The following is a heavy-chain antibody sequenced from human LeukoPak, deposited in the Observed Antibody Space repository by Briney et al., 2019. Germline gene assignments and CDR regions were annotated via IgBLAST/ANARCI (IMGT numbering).Heavy chain of an antibody. CDR2: IIPIFSTA. J-gene: IGHJ5*02. D-gene: IGHD3-10*01. V-gene: IGHV1-69*05. Sequence: SVTVSCKASGYTFTGYYMHWVRQAPGQGLEWMGGIIPIFSTANYAQKFQGRVTITTDESTSTAYMERSSLRSEDTAVYYCARGLTYYYGSGSATPNWFDPWGQGTLVTVSS. CDR1: GYTFTGYY. CDR3: ARGLTYYYGSGSATPNWFDP.